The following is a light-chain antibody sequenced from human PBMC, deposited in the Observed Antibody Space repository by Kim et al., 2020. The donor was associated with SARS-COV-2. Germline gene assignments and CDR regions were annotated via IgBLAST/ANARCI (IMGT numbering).Light chain of an antibody. Sequence: DIQMTQSPSTLSVSIGDRVTITCRASQSISTYLAWYQQKPGKAPNLLIYKASSLESGVPSRFSGSGSGTEFTLTISSLQPDDFATYCCQQYDSYPVTFGGGTKVDIK. V-gene: IGKV1-5*03. CDR3: QQYDSYPVT. CDR2: KAS. CDR1: QSISTY. J-gene: IGKJ4*01.